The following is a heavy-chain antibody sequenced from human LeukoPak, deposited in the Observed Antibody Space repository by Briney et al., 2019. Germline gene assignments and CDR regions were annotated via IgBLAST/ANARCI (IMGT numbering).Heavy chain of an antibody. J-gene: IGHJ5*02. Sequence: GGSLRLSCAASGFTFSSYGIHWVRQAPGKGLEWVAVISYDGSNKYYTDSVKGRFTISRDNSKNTLYLQMNSLRAEDTAVYYCAKAKWELLRLDPWGQGTLVTVSS. CDR2: ISYDGSNK. CDR1: GFTFSSYG. D-gene: IGHD1-26*01. CDR3: AKAKWELLRLDP. V-gene: IGHV3-30*18.